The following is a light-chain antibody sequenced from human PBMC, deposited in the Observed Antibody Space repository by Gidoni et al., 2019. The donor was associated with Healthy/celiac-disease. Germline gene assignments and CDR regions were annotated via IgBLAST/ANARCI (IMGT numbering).Light chain of an antibody. Sequence: QSVLTQPPSASAPPGQRVTISCSGSSSNIGSNYVYWYQQLPGTAPKLLIYRNNQRPSGVPDRFYGSKSGNSASLAISGLRSEDEADYYCAAWDDSLSGVVFGGGTKLTVL. CDR2: RNN. CDR1: SSNIGSNY. J-gene: IGLJ2*01. V-gene: IGLV1-47*01. CDR3: AAWDDSLSGVV.